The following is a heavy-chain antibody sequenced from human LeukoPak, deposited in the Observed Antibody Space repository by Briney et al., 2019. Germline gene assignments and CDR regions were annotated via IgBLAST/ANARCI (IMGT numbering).Heavy chain of an antibody. CDR1: GFTFSSYA. D-gene: IGHD2-2*01. J-gene: IGHJ4*02. CDR3: AKDELGYCSSTSCYPFDY. CDR2: ISGSGGST. Sequence: PGGSLRLSCAASGFTFSSYAMSWVRQAPGKGLEWVSAISGSGGSTYYADSVKGRFTISRDNSKNTLYLQMNSLRAEDTAVYYCAKDELGYCSSTSCYPFDYWGQGTLVTVSS. V-gene: IGHV3-23*01.